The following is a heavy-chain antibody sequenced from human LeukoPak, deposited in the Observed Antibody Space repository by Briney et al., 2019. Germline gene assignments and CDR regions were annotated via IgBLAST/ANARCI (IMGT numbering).Heavy chain of an antibody. J-gene: IGHJ6*02. CDR1: GVSINSGGYY. CDR3: ARLKSVAGTRYYYGMDV. D-gene: IGHD6-19*01. CDR2: IHQSGST. V-gene: IGHV4-30-2*01. Sequence: PSQTLSLTCTVSGVSINSGGYYWTWIRQPPGKGLGWIEYIHQSGSTYYNPSLTSRVTISGDRSKNQFSLKLNSVTVADTAVYFCARLKSVAGTRYYYGMDVWGQGTTVTVSS.